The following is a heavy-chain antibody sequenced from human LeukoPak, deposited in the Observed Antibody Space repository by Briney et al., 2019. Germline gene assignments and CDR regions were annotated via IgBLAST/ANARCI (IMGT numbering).Heavy chain of an antibody. CDR3: ARDSCSSWHFDY. Sequence: PGGSLRLSCAASGSSLSSSWMSWGRPAPGKGGEWVANIKQEGNEKYNVDSVRGRATTSRDNAKNALYLQMNSLRAEDTAVYCCARDSCSSWHFDYWGEGTLVSVSS. J-gene: IGHJ4*02. D-gene: IGHD6-13*01. V-gene: IGHV3-7*03. CDR1: GSSLSSSW. CDR2: IKQEGNEK.